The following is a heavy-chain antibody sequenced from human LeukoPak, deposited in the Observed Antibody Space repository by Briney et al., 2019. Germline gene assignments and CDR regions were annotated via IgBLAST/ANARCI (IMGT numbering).Heavy chain of an antibody. CDR3: AKGRGSGTYTVGY. Sequence: GGSRRLSCAASGLTFSTYAMNWFRQAPGKGLDWVSTISGSNTYYADSVKGRFTISRDNSKNTLYLQMNSLRAEDTAVYYCAKGRGSGTYTVGYWGQGTLVTVSS. CDR2: ISGSNT. CDR1: GLTFSTYA. J-gene: IGHJ4*02. D-gene: IGHD1-26*01. V-gene: IGHV3-23*01.